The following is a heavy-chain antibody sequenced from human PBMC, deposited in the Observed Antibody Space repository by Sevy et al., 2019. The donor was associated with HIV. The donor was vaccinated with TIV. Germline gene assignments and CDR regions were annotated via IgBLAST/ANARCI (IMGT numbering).Heavy chain of an antibody. D-gene: IGHD2-15*01. CDR3: ARRGDNNWFDP. CDR1: GVSMSGGAYY. V-gene: IGHV4-39*01. Sequence: SETLSLTCTVSGVSMSGGAYYWGWIRQPPGKGLEWIGSISYTGSTYYNPSLKSRVTISVDTSKNQFSLKLTSVTAADTAVYYCARRGDNNWFDPWGQGTLVTVSS. CDR2: ISYTGST. J-gene: IGHJ5*02.